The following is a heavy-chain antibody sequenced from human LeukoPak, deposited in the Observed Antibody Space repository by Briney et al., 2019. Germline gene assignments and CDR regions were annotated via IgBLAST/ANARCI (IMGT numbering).Heavy chain of an antibody. CDR3: ARVRYNWNYAFDY. J-gene: IGHJ4*02. CDR1: GYTFTSYY. D-gene: IGHD1-7*01. V-gene: IGHV1-2*02. Sequence: ASVTVSCKASGYTFTSYYMHWVRQAPGQGLEWMGWINPNSGGTNYAQRFQGRVTMTRDTSISTAYMELSRLRSDDTAVYYCARVRYNWNYAFDYWGQGTLVTVSS. CDR2: INPNSGGT.